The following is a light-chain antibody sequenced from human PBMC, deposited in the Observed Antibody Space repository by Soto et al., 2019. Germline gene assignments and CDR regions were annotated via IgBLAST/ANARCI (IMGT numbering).Light chain of an antibody. J-gene: IGKJ3*01. Sequence: DIQMTQSPSSLSASVGDRVTITCRASQGISDYLAWYQQRPGRVPKLLIYTASTLQSGVPSRFSGSGSGTDFTLTISSLQPEDVATYYCQRYISASFTFGPGTKVDSK. CDR3: QRYISASFT. CDR1: QGISDY. V-gene: IGKV1-27*01. CDR2: TAS.